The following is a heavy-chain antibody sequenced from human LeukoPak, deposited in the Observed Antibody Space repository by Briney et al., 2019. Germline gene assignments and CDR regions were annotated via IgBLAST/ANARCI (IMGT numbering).Heavy chain of an antibody. CDR2: INPNSGGT. V-gene: IGHV1-2*02. Sequence: ASVKVSCKASGYTFTSYYMHWVRQAPGQGLEWMGWINPNSGGTNYAQKFQGRVTMTRDTSISTAYMELSRLRSDDTAVYYCAREDCSSTSCYYYYYYGMDVWGQGTTVTVSS. CDR1: GYTFTSYY. D-gene: IGHD2-2*01. CDR3: AREDCSSTSCYYYYYYGMDV. J-gene: IGHJ6*02.